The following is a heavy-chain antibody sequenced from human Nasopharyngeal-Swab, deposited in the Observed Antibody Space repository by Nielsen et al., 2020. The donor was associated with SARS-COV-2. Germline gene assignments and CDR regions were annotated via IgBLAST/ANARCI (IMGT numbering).Heavy chain of an antibody. CDR2: ISSSSSTI. D-gene: IGHD6-19*01. Sequence: GGSLRLSYAASGFTFSSYSMNWVRQAPGKGLEWVSYISSSSSTIYYADSVKGRFTISRDNAKNSLYLQMNSLRAEDTAVYYCARNPSPPYSSGWFDYWGQGTLVTVSS. CDR1: GFTFSSYS. CDR3: ARNPSPPYSSGWFDY. J-gene: IGHJ5*01. V-gene: IGHV3-48*04.